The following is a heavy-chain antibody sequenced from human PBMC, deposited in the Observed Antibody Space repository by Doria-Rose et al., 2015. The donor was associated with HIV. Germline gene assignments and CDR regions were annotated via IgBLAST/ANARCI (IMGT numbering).Heavy chain of an antibody. J-gene: IGHJ4*02. D-gene: IGHD6-13*01. CDR1: GVSLSSPGMG. Sequence: SGPVLVKPTETLTLTCTVSGVSLSSPGMGVSWIRQPPGKALEWLANMFSDDKRSHKTSLKSRLTISRGTSKSQVVLTMTDMDPVDTATYYCVRIKSSRWYHKYYFDFWGQGTLVIVSA. V-gene: IGHV2-26*01. CDR2: MFSDDKR. CDR3: VRIKSSRWYHKYYFDF.